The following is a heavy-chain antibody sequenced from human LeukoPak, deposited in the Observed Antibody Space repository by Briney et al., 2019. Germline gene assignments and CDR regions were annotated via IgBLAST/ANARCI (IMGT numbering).Heavy chain of an antibody. Sequence: PPETLSLTCTVSGGSISTYYWSWIRQPPGKGLEWIGYLYYSGSPNYNPSLKSRVTMSVDTSKNQFSLKLSSVTAADTAVYYCASLVAVSRHWYFDLWGRGTLVTVSS. CDR3: ASLVAVSRHWYFDL. J-gene: IGHJ2*01. CDR2: LYYSGSP. D-gene: IGHD5-12*01. CDR1: GGSISTYY. V-gene: IGHV4-59*01.